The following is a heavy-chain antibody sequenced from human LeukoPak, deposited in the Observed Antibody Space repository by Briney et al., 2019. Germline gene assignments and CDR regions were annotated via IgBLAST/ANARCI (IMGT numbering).Heavy chain of an antibody. CDR1: GYTFTSYD. CDR2: IIPIFGTA. J-gene: IGHJ3*02. Sequence: SVKVSCKASGYTFTSYDINWVRQATGQGLEWMGGIIPIFGTANYAQKFQGRVTITADESTSTAYMELSSLRSEDTAVYYCAGVPAADDAFDIWGQGTMVTVSS. V-gene: IGHV1-69*13. CDR3: AGVPAADDAFDI. D-gene: IGHD2-2*01.